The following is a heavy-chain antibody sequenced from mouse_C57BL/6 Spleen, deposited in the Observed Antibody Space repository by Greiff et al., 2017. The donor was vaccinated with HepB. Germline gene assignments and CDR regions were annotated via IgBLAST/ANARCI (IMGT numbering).Heavy chain of an antibody. CDR2: IYPGDGDT. CDR1: GYAFSSSW. J-gene: IGHJ3*01. D-gene: IGHD2-4*01. CDR3: ASEGDYDVQFAY. V-gene: IGHV1-82*01. Sequence: VQLQQSGPELVKPGASVKISCKASGYAFSSSWMNWVKQRPGKGLEWIGRIYPGDGDTNYNGKFKGKATLTADKSSSTAYMQLSSLTSEDSAVYFCASEGDYDVQFAYWGQGTLVTVSA.